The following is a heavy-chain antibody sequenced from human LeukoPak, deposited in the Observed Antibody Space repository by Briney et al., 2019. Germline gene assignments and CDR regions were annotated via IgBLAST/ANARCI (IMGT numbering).Heavy chain of an antibody. CDR1: GGTFSSYA. CDR3: ARELYYYDSSGYYYGPRVVLDAFDI. CDR2: ISAYNGNT. V-gene: IGHV1-18*01. Sequence: ASVKVSCKASGGTFSSYAISWVRQAPGQGLEWMGWISAYNGNTNYAQKLQGRVTMTTDTSTSTAYMELRSLRSDDTAVYYCARELYYYDSSGYYYGPRVVLDAFDIWGQGTMVTVSS. J-gene: IGHJ3*02. D-gene: IGHD3-22*01.